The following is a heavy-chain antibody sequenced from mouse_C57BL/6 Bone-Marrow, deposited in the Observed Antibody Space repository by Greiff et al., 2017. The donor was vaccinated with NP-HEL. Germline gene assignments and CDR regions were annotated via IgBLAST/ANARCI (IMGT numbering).Heavy chain of an antibody. CDR3: ARSAGWFPWYFDV. V-gene: IGHV1-81*01. Sequence: VQLQQSGAELARPGASVKLSCKASGYTFTSYGISWVKQRTGQGLEWIGEIYPRSGNTYYNEKFKGKATLTADKSSSTAYMELRSLTSEDSAVYFCARSAGWFPWYFDVWGTGTTVTVSS. CDR1: GYTFTSYG. J-gene: IGHJ1*03. CDR2: IYPRSGNT. D-gene: IGHD2-3*01.